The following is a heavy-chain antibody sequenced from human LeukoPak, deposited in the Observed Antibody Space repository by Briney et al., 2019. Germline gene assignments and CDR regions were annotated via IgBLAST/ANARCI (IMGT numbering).Heavy chain of an antibody. J-gene: IGHJ3*02. CDR1: GFTVSGDY. V-gene: IGHV3-53*01. Sequence: PGGSLRLSCAASGFTVSGDYMTWVRQAPGKGLEWVSLIYSDGGTYYADSVKGRFTISRDNSKNTLYLQMNSLRAEDTAVYYCTRGQFDDAFDIWGQGTMVTVSS. CDR3: TRGQFDDAFDI. D-gene: IGHD3-16*01. CDR2: IYSDGGT.